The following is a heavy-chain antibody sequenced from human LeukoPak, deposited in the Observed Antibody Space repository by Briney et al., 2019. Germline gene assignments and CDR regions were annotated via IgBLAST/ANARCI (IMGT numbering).Heavy chain of an antibody. CDR2: IKSKTGGGTT. CDR3: KNDILDY. D-gene: IGHD3-9*01. V-gene: IGHV3-15*01. Sequence: GGALRLSCAASGFTFSNAWMSWVRQAPGKGLEWVGRIKSKTGGGTTDYAAPVKGRFTISRDDSKNTLYLQMNSLKTEDTAVYYCKNDILDYWGQGTLVTVSS. CDR1: GFTFSNAW. J-gene: IGHJ4*02.